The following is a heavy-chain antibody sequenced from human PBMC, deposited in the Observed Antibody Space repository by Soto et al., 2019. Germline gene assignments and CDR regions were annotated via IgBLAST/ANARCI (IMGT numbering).Heavy chain of an antibody. D-gene: IGHD2-21*01. CDR2: MNPNSGNT. CDR3: ARADGDQYCGGDWYLHYMDV. Sequence: ASVKVSCKASGYTFTSYDINWVRQATGQGLEWMGWMNPNSGNTGYAQKFQGRVTMTRNTSISTAYMELSSLRSEDTAVYYCARADGDQYCGGDWYLHYMDVWGKGTTVTV. J-gene: IGHJ6*03. V-gene: IGHV1-8*01. CDR1: GYTFTSYD.